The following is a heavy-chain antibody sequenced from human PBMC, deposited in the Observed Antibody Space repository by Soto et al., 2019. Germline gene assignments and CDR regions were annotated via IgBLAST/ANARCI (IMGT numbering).Heavy chain of an antibody. J-gene: IGHJ6*01. CDR3: ARDGGIRCWDWSRARTTPDYYGMDG. V-gene: IGHV4-34*09. CDR1: CVSLGGYC. CDR2: INHSGST. D-gene: IGHD2-15*01. Sequence: SQTLSLTRPLYCVSLGGYCLSLIRNPPKKGVETIGEINHSGSTYYNPSLKSRVTISVDTSKNQFSLKLSSVTAADTAVYYCARDGGIRCWDWSRARTTPDYYGMDGWGQGILVTV.